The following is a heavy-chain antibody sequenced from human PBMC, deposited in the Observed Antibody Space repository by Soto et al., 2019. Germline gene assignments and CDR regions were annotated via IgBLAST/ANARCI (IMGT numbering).Heavy chain of an antibody. CDR3: AKGRGGGCPWHFDN. D-gene: IGHD6-19*01. J-gene: IGHJ4*02. CDR2: ITGRGGSK. CDR1: GVTFSSDA. Sequence: GGSLRLACAAPGVTFSSDAMNWVRLAPEKGLEWGAVITGRGGSKYYADSVKGRFTISRDNSKNTLYLQMNSLRAEDTAVYYRAKGRGGGCPWHFDNRCQRTLVTVSS. V-gene: IGHV3-23*01.